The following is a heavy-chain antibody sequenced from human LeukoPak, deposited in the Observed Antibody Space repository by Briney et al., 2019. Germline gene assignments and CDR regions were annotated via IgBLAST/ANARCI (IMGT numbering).Heavy chain of an antibody. D-gene: IGHD5-18*01. J-gene: IGHJ4*02. Sequence: GGSLRLSCAASGFTVSSNYMSWVRQAPGKGLEWVSVIYSGGATYYTDSVKGRFTISRDNAKNSLYLQMNSLRAEDTAVYYCARENVDTAMAFDYWGQGTLVTVSS. CDR3: ARENVDTAMAFDY. CDR2: IYSGGAT. CDR1: GFTVSSNY. V-gene: IGHV3-53*01.